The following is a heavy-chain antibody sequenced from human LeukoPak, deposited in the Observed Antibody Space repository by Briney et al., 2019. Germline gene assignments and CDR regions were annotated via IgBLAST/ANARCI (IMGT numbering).Heavy chain of an antibody. CDR2: ISSSSSYI. D-gene: IGHD6-13*01. V-gene: IGHV3-21*01. CDR1: GFTFSSYN. Sequence: GGSLRLSCSASGFTFSSYNMNWVRQAPGKGLEWVSSISSSSSYIYYADSVKGRFTISRDNAKNSLYLQMNSLRADDTAVYYCASGVSTGYNSSWYLPYSFDYWGQGTLVTVSS. CDR3: ASGVSTGYNSSWYLPYSFDY. J-gene: IGHJ4*02.